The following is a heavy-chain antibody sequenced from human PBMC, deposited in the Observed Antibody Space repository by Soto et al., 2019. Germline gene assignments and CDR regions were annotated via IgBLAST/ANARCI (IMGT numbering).Heavy chain of an antibody. D-gene: IGHD3-10*01. J-gene: IGHJ4*02. CDR2: ITHDGSER. V-gene: IGHV3-7*01. CDR3: ARELSWSGRDY. CDR1: GFRFNTDW. Sequence: EVQLVESGGGLVQPGGSLRLSCAASGFRFNTDWMSWVRQAPGKGLEWVANITHDGSERNHVDSVRGRFTICIDNAKSSLYLEMNSLRVEDLAVYYWARELSWSGRDYWGQGTLVIVSP.